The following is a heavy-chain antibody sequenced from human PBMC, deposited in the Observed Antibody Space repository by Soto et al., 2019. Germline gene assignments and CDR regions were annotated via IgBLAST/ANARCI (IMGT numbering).Heavy chain of an antibody. CDR1: GFTFSYYG. CDR3: VRGRTGMDV. J-gene: IGHJ6*02. CDR2: IKKDGSEK. Sequence: AGGSLRLSCAASGFTFSYYGMSWVRQAPGKGLEWVANIKKDGSEKYYVDSVKGRFTISRDNAKNSMYLQMSSLRDGDTAVYFCVRGRTGMDVWGQGTTVTVSS. V-gene: IGHV3-7*05.